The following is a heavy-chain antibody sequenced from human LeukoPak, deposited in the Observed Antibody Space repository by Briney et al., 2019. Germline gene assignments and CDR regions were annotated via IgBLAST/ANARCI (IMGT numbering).Heavy chain of an antibody. CDR1: GGSISSSNW. J-gene: IGHJ2*01. V-gene: IGHV4-4*02. D-gene: IGHD1-1*01. Sequence: PSETLSLTCAVSGGSISSSNWWSWVRQPPGKGLEWIGEIYHSGSTNYNPSLKSRVTISVDKSKNQFSLKLSSVTAADTAVYYCAKFQTTYWYFDLWGRGTLVTVSS. CDR3: AKFQTTYWYFDL. CDR2: IYHSGST.